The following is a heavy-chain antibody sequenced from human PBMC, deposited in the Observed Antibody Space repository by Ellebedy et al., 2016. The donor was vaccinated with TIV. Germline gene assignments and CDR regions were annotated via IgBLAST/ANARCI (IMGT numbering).Heavy chain of an antibody. J-gene: IGHJ5*02. CDR2: VSSDGNTK. V-gene: IGHV3-30*03. CDR1: GFTFSNYG. CDR3: AREVTHGSGFYDL. D-gene: IGHD3-10*01. Sequence: GESLKISCAASGFTFSNYGMHWVRQAPGEGLEWVGVVSSDGNTKFYADSVKGRFSISRENSKNTLYLQMNSLWAEDTAVFYCAREVTHGSGFYDLWGQGVLVTVSS.